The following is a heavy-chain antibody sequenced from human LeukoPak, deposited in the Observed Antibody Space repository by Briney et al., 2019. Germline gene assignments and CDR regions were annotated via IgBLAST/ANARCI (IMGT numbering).Heavy chain of an antibody. CDR2: INPSGGST. CDR3: ARVARPRRNWFDP. V-gene: IGHV1-46*01. J-gene: IGHJ5*02. Sequence: GASVKVSCTASGYTFTSYYMHWVRQAPGQGLEWMGIINPSGGSTSYAQKFQGRVAMTRNTSISTAYMELSSLRSEDTAVYYCARVARPRRNWFDPWGEGTLVTVSS. CDR1: GYTFTSYY. D-gene: IGHD5-12*01.